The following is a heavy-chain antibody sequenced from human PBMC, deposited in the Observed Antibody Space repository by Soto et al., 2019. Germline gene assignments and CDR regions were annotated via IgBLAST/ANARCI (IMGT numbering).Heavy chain of an antibody. Sequence: QITLKESGPTLVKPTQTLTLTCNFSGFSLTTDGVGVGWVRQPPGGALEWLSLIYWDDDERYSPSLKTRLTITKDPSKNQVDLIMTNMDPVDTATYDCAHSRNLITEYARVGDFDYWGQGILVTVSS. CDR2: IYWDDDE. CDR3: AHSRNLITEYARVGDFDY. D-gene: IGHD3-10*01. CDR1: GFSLTTDGVG. J-gene: IGHJ4*02. V-gene: IGHV2-5*02.